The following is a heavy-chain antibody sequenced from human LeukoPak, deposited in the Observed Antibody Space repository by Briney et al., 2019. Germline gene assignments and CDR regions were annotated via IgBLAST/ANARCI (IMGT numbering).Heavy chain of an antibody. Sequence: GGSLRLSCAASGGTFRSYVMSWVRQAPGKGLEWVSAISDNGDTTYYADSVEGRFTISRDNSKNTLFLQMNSLRAEDTAVYYCARHDRSMRFFDYWGQGTLVTVSS. CDR2: ISDNGDTT. V-gene: IGHV3-23*01. J-gene: IGHJ4*02. CDR3: ARHDRSMRFFDY. D-gene: IGHD1-1*01. CDR1: GGTFRSYV.